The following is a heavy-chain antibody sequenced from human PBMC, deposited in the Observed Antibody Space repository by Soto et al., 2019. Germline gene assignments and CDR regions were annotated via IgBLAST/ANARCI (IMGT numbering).Heavy chain of an antibody. CDR1: GYTFTSYA. CDR2: INAGNGNT. CDR3: ARAYVRYFDWLLSYYGMDV. D-gene: IGHD3-9*01. Sequence: ASVKVSCKASGYTFTSYAMHWVRQAPGQRLEWMGWINAGNGNTKYSQKFQGRVTITRDTSASTAYMELGSLRSEDTAVYYCARAYVRYFDWLLSYYGMDVWGQGTTVTVSS. J-gene: IGHJ6*02. V-gene: IGHV1-3*01.